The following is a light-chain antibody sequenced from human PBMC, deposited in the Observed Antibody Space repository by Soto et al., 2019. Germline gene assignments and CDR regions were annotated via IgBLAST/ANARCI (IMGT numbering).Light chain of an antibody. J-gene: IGKJ1*01. Sequence: ESVLTQSPGTLSLSPGERATLSCRASQSVSSNYSAWYQQKPCQAPRLLIYGASTRASGIPDRFSGSGSGTDFTLTISRLEPEDSAVYYCQQYGSSPTWTFGQGTKLDIK. CDR1: QSVSSNY. V-gene: IGKV3-20*01. CDR3: QQYGSSPTWT. CDR2: GAS.